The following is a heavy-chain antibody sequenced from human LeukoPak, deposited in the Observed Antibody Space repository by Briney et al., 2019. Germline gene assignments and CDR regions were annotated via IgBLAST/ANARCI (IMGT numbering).Heavy chain of an antibody. CDR3: ARDSVGGVFDY. D-gene: IGHD2-8*02. CDR1: GGSISSSSYY. CDR2: IYYSGSS. V-gene: IGHV4-39*07. J-gene: IGHJ4*02. Sequence: SETLSLTCTVSGGSISSSSYYWGWIRQPPGKGLEWIGSIYYSGSSYYNPSLKSRVTISVDTSKNQFSLKLSSVTAADTAVYYCARDSVGGVFDYWGQGTLVTVSS.